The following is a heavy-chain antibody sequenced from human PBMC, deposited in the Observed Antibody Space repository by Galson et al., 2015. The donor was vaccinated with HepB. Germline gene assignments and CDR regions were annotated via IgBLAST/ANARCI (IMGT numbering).Heavy chain of an antibody. CDR1: GFTFSSYA. V-gene: IGHV3-30*04. CDR3: ARDTAMATYYYYYGMDV. J-gene: IGHJ6*02. D-gene: IGHD5-18*01. Sequence: SLRLSCAASGFTFSSYAMHWVRQAPGKGLEWVAVISYDGSNKYYADSVKGRFTISRDNSKNTLYLQMNSLRAEDTAVYYCARDTAMATYYYYYGMDVWGQGTTATVSS. CDR2: ISYDGSNK.